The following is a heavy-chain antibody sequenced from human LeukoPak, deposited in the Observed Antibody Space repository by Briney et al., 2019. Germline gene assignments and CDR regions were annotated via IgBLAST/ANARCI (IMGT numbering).Heavy chain of an antibody. CDR2: ISGSGGST. V-gene: IGHV3-23*01. Sequence: GGSLRLSCAASGFTFSSYAMSWVRQAPGKGLEWVSAISGSGGSTYYTDSAKGRFTISRDNSKNTLYLQMNSLRAEDTAVYYCAKLRGSCSSTSCFQYWFDPWGQGTLVTVSS. J-gene: IGHJ5*02. CDR3: AKLRGSCSSTSCFQYWFDP. CDR1: GFTFSSYA. D-gene: IGHD2-2*01.